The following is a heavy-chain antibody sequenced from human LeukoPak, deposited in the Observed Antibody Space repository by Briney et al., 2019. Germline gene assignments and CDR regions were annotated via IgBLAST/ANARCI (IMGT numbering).Heavy chain of an antibody. Sequence: GGSLRLSCAASGFTVSSNYMSWVRQAPGKGLEWVSVIYSGGSTYYADSVKGRFTISRDNSKNTLYLQMNSLRAEDTAVYYCARDRPSIAAAGRGSIYFDYWGQGTLVTVSS. J-gene: IGHJ4*02. V-gene: IGHV3-66*02. D-gene: IGHD6-13*01. CDR2: IYSGGST. CDR3: ARDRPSIAAAGRGSIYFDY. CDR1: GFTVSSNY.